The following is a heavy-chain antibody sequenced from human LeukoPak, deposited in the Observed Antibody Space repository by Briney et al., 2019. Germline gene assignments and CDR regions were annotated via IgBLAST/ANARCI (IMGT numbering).Heavy chain of an antibody. V-gene: IGHV3-53*01. CDR3: ARGVEPLAANTLAY. J-gene: IGHJ4*02. D-gene: IGHD1-14*01. Sequence: GGSLRLSCEASGLTVSNNYMSWVRQAPGKGLEWVSILYGGGSTYYTDSVKGRFTISRDNSKNTLYLEMNSLSPDDTAVYYCARGVEPLAANTLAYWGQGTLVTVSS. CDR1: GLTVSNNY. CDR2: LYGGGST.